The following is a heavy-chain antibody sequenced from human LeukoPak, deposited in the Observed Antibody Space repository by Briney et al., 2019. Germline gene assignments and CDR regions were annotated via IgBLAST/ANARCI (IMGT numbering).Heavy chain of an antibody. CDR3: AKDVSYYYGSGSSPSNYYFDY. CDR2: ISGSGGST. CDR1: GFTFSSYA. D-gene: IGHD3-10*01. J-gene: IGHJ4*02. V-gene: IGHV3-23*01. Sequence: GGSLRLSCAASGFTFSSYAMSWVRQAPGKGLEWVSAISGSGGSTYYADSVKGRFTISRDNSKNTLYLQMNSLRAEDTAVYPCAKDVSYYYGSGSSPSNYYFDYWGQGTLVTVSS.